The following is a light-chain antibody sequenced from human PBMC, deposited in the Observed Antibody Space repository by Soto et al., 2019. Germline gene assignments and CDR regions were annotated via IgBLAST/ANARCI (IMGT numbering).Light chain of an antibody. J-gene: IGLJ3*02. CDR3: TAYVGSNIWV. CDR1: SSDVGAYKY. Sequence: QSALTQPPSASGSPGQSVTISCTGTSSDVGAYKYVSWYQQYPGKAPKLMIYEVSKRPSGVPDRFSGANSGNTASRAVSGLQAEYEADYYFTAYVGSNIWVFGGGTMRTVL. V-gene: IGLV2-8*01. CDR2: EVS.